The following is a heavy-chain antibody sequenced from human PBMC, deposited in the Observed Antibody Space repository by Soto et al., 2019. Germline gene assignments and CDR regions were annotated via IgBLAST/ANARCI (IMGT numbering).Heavy chain of an antibody. Sequence: SETLSLTCTVSGGSISSGGYYWSWIRQHPGKGLEWIGYIYYSGSTYYNPSLKSRVTISVDTSKNQFSLKLSPVTAADTAVYYCAGTVVVVAATPLYYYGMDVWGQGTTVTVSS. V-gene: IGHV4-31*03. D-gene: IGHD2-15*01. CDR2: IYYSGST. CDR3: AGTVVVVAATPLYYYGMDV. J-gene: IGHJ6*02. CDR1: GGSISSGGYY.